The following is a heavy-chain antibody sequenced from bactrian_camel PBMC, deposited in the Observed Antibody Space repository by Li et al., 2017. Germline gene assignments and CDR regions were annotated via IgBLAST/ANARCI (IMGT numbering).Heavy chain of an antibody. CDR3: AAEGALNGGICYGNPNY. CDR2: IGSTSGTA. J-gene: IGHJ4*01. D-gene: IGHD5*01. Sequence: HVQLVESGGGSVQAGESLRLSCVASGWSHTNIAWFRQIPGKAREGVARIGSTSGTAFIADSAKGRFTISQDNAKNTVYLQMNSLKPEDTAVYYCAAEGALNGGICYGNPNYWGQGTQVTVS. CDR1: GWSHTN. V-gene: IGHV3S63*01.